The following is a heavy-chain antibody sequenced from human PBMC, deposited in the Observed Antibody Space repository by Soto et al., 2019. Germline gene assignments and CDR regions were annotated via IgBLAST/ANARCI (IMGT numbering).Heavy chain of an antibody. Sequence: GASVKVSCKASGYTFTSYGISWVRQAPGQGLEWMGWISAYNGNTNYAQKLQGRVTMTTDTSTSKAYMELSSMRSDDTAVYYCARCQEANYYDSSGYFDYWGQGTLVTVSS. CDR2: ISAYNGNT. CDR1: GYTFTSYG. CDR3: ARCQEANYYDSSGYFDY. V-gene: IGHV1-18*04. J-gene: IGHJ4*02. D-gene: IGHD3-22*01.